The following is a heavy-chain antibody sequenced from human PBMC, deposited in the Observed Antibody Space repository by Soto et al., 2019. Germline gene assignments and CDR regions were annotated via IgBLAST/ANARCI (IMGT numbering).Heavy chain of an antibody. Sequence: LSLTCAVSGASISNTDWWSWVRQRPGKGLEWIGEIYHSGTTNCDPSLKSRVTISLDKSKSQSSLKLTSVTAADTAVYYCAIPGAGDFDYWGQGTLVTVSS. D-gene: IGHD6-13*01. J-gene: IGHJ4*02. CDR1: GASISNTDW. CDR3: AIPGAGDFDY. V-gene: IGHV4-4*02. CDR2: IYHSGTT.